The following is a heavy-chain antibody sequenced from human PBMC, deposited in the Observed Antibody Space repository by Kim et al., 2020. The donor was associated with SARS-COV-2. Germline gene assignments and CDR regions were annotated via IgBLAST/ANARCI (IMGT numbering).Heavy chain of an antibody. D-gene: IGHD6-19*01. J-gene: IGHJ4*02. Sequence: YAASVKGRFTISRDNSKDMLCLQMNSLRAEDTAIYYCAKDLRGAVADYFDYWGQGTLVTVSS. CDR3: AKDLRGAVADYFDY. V-gene: IGHV3-23*01.